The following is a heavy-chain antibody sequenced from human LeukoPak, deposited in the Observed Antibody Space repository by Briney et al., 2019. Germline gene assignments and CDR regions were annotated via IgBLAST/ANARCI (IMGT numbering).Heavy chain of an antibody. Sequence: GGSLRLSCAVSGFTFSSYWMSWVRQAPGKGLEWVANIKQDGSEKYYVDSVKGRFTISRDNAKNSLCLQMNSLRAEDTAVYYCARGYWQLGYWGQGTLVTVSS. CDR3: ARGYWQLGY. J-gene: IGHJ4*02. D-gene: IGHD1-26*01. V-gene: IGHV3-7*01. CDR2: IKQDGSEK. CDR1: GFTFSSYW.